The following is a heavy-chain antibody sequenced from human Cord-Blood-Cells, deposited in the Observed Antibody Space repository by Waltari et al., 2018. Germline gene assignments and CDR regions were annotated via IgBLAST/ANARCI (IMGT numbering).Heavy chain of an antibody. Sequence: EVQLVESGGGLIQPGGSLRLSCAASGFTVSSNYMSWVRQAPGTGLEWVSVSYVGGSTYYADSVKGRFTISSDNSKNTLYLQMNSLRAEDTDVYYCSAGSSGWYDYWGQGTLVTVSS. CDR3: SAGSSGWYDY. J-gene: IGHJ4*02. CDR2: SYVGGST. D-gene: IGHD6-19*01. CDR1: GFTVSSNY. V-gene: IGHV3-53*01.